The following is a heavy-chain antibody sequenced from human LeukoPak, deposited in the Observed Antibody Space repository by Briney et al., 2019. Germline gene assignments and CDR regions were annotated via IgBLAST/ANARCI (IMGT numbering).Heavy chain of an antibody. Sequence: SETLSLTCAVSGGSISSGGYSWSWIRQPPGKGLEWIGYISYSGSTYYNPSLKSRVTISEDPSKNQFSLKLSSVTAADTAVYYCAREDGTSMDNAFDIWGQGTMVTVSS. CDR1: GGSISSGGYS. CDR2: ISYSGST. D-gene: IGHD5-18*01. CDR3: AREDGTSMDNAFDI. J-gene: IGHJ3*02. V-gene: IGHV4-30-4*07.